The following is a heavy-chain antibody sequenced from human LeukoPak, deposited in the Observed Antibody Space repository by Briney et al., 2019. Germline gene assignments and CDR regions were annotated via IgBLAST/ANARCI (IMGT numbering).Heavy chain of an antibody. J-gene: IGHJ6*03. V-gene: IGHV4-61*10. CDR3: ARDRGQQLVDYYYYYMDV. D-gene: IGHD6-13*01. CDR1: GGSISSGSYY. CDR2: IYYSGST. Sequence: SETLSLTCTVSGGSISSGSYYWSWIRQPAGKGLEWIGYIYYSGSTNYNPSLKSRVTISVDTSKNQFSLKLSSVTAADTAVYYCARDRGQQLVDYYYYYMDVWGEGTTVTISS.